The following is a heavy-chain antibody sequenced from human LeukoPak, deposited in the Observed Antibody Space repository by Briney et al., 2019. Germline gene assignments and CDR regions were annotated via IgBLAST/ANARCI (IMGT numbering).Heavy chain of an antibody. D-gene: IGHD3-22*01. Sequence: GGSLRLSCAASGFTFSSYEMNWVRQAPGKGLEWVSYISSSGSTIYYADSVKGRFTISRDNAKNSLYLQMNSLRAEDTAVHYCARESDSSGYYLDAFDIWGQGTMVTVSS. CDR1: GFTFSSYE. J-gene: IGHJ3*02. V-gene: IGHV3-48*03. CDR3: ARESDSSGYYLDAFDI. CDR2: ISSSGSTI.